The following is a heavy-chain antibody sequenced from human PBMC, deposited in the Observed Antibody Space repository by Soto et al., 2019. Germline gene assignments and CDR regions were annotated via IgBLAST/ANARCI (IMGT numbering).Heavy chain of an antibody. CDR1: VDSISSYY. CDR3: ARGFSYLDY. Sequence: QVQLQESGPGLVKPSETLSLTCTVSVDSISSYYWSWIRKPAGLGPEWIGRIFPSGSTYYNPSLKSRVTMSVDTSKNQLSLKLSSVTAADTAVYYCARGFSYLDYWGQGTPVTVSS. CDR2: IFPSGST. J-gene: IGHJ4*02. V-gene: IGHV4-4*07.